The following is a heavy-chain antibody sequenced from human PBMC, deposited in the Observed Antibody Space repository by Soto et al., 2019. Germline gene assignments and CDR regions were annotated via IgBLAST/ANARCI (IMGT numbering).Heavy chain of an antibody. D-gene: IGHD3-10*01. V-gene: IGHV1-18*01. CDR2: ISAYNGNT. CDR3: ARFDYYGTHEAFVS. J-gene: IGHJ4*02. CDR1: GYTFTSYG. Sequence: GASVKVSCKASGYTFTSYGISWVRQAPGQGLEWMGWISAYNGNTNYAQKLQGRVTMTTDTSTSTAYMELRSLRSDDTAVYYCARFDYYGTHEAFVSWGQGTLVTVSS.